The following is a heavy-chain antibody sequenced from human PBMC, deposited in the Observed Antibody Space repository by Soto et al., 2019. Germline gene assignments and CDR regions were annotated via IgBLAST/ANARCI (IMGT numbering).Heavy chain of an antibody. Sequence: TGGSLRLSCAASGFTFSSYAMSWVRQAPGKGLEWVSAISGSGGSTYYADSVKGRFTISRDNSKNTLYLQMNSLRAEDTAVYYCAKGRRTCSGGSCYLNFDYWGQGTLVTVSS. J-gene: IGHJ4*02. CDR2: ISGSGGST. V-gene: IGHV3-23*01. CDR3: AKGRRTCSGGSCYLNFDY. D-gene: IGHD2-15*01. CDR1: GFTFSSYA.